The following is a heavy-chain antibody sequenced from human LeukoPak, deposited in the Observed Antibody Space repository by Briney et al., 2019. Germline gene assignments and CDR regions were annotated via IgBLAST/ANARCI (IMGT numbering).Heavy chain of an antibody. J-gene: IGHJ4*02. CDR2: ISGSGGST. D-gene: IGHD1-7*01. CDR3: AKGGNFTPNYFDY. CDR1: GFTFSSYA. Sequence: PGGSLRLSCAASGFTFSSYAMSWGRQAPGKGLEWVSAISGSGGSTYYADSVKGRFTISRDNSKNTLYLQMNSLRAEHTAVYYCAKGGNFTPNYFDYWGQGTLVTVSS. V-gene: IGHV3-23*01.